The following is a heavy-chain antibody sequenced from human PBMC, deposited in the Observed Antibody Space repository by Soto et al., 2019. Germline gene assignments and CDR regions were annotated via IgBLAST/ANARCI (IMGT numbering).Heavy chain of an antibody. CDR1: GYTFTSYG. CDR3: ARSDFTIFGVVMTFDY. Sequence: GASVKVSCKASGYTFTSYGISWVRQAPGQGLEWMGWISAYNGNTNYAQKLQGGVTMTTDTSTSTAYMELRSLRSDDTAVYYCARSDFTIFGVVMTFDYWGQGTLVTVSS. J-gene: IGHJ4*02. D-gene: IGHD3-3*01. V-gene: IGHV1-18*01. CDR2: ISAYNGNT.